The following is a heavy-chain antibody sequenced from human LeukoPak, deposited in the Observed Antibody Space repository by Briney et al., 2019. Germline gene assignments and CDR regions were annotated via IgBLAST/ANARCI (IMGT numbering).Heavy chain of an antibody. V-gene: IGHV5-51*01. D-gene: IGHD3-22*01. CDR2: IYPGDSDT. Sequence: GESLKISCKGSGYSFTSYWIGWVRQMPGKGLEWMGIIYPGDSDTRYSPSFQGQVTISADKSISTAYLQWSSLKASDTAMYYCARQGGHYYDSSGYYYVKYWGQGTLVTVSS. CDR3: ARQGGHYYDSSGYYYVKY. J-gene: IGHJ4*02. CDR1: GYSFTSYW.